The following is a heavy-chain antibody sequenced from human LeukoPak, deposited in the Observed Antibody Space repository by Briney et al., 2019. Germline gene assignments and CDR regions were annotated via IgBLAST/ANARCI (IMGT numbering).Heavy chain of an antibody. D-gene: IGHD6-13*01. CDR1: GFSFSNYA. J-gene: IGHJ4*02. Sequence: GGSLRLSCSPSGFSFSNYAMHWVRQAPGKGLEYVSAISSNGGRTYYADSVKGRFTISRDNSKNTLFLQMSSLRAEDTAVYYCVKGREAEAGRGFDYWGQGALVTVS. CDR3: VKGREAEAGRGFDY. CDR2: ISSNGGRT. V-gene: IGHV3-64D*09.